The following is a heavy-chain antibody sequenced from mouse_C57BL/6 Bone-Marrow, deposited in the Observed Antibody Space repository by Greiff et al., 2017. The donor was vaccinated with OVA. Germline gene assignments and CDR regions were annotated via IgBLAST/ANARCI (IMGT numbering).Heavy chain of an antibody. Sequence: VQLQQSGAELVRPGASVKLSCTASGLNIKDDYMHWVKQRPEQGLEWIGWIDPENGDTEYASKFQGKATITADTSSNTAYLQLSSLTSEDTAVYYCTTGDGYSFDYWGQGTTLTVSS. CDR3: TTGDGYSFDY. J-gene: IGHJ2*01. V-gene: IGHV14-4*01. D-gene: IGHD2-3*01. CDR1: GLNIKDDY. CDR2: IDPENGDT.